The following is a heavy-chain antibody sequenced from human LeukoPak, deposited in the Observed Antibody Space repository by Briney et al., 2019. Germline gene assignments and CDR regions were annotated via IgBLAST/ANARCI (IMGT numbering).Heavy chain of an antibody. CDR3: ARYSSGWWSAFDI. CDR1: GGSISSYY. D-gene: IGHD6-19*01. V-gene: IGHV4-4*08. Sequence: SETLSLTCTVSGGSISSYYWSWIRQPPGKGLEWIGYIYTSGSTNYNPSPKSRVTMSVDTSKNQFSLKLSSVTAADTAVYYCARYSSGWWSAFDIWGQGTMVTVSS. CDR2: IYTSGST. J-gene: IGHJ3*02.